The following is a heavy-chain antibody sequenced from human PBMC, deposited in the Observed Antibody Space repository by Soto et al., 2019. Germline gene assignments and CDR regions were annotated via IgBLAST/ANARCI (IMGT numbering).Heavy chain of an antibody. CDR3: AKVPLRPYCFDY. CDR2: ISNDGSKN. D-gene: IGHD4-17*01. J-gene: IGHJ4*02. CDR1: GFTFSNYG. V-gene: IGHV3-30*18. Sequence: QVQLVDSGGGVVQPGGSLRLSCAASGFTFSNYGMHWVRQAPGKGLEWVAFISNDGSKNYYADSVRGRFTISRDNSMNTLFLQMNSLRPEDTATYYCAKVPLRPYCFDYWGPGTLVTVSS.